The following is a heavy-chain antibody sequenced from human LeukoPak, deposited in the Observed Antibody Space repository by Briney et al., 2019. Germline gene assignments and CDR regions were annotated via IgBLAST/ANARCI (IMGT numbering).Heavy chain of an antibody. CDR1: RCTFTNYY. Sequence: ASVKVFCKASRCTFTNYYIHWLRQAPGQGLEWMGIINPSGGSTNYAQKFQGRLTMTRDMSTSTVYMELSSLRSEDTAVYYCGRDLNRSGYTREGRFDPWGQGTLVTVSS. V-gene: IGHV1-46*01. J-gene: IGHJ5*02. D-gene: IGHD3-22*01. CDR2: INPSGGST. CDR3: GRDLNRSGYTREGRFDP.